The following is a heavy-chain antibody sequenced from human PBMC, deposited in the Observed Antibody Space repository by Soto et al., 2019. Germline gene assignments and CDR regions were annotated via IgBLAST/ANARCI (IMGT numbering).Heavy chain of an antibody. CDR2: ISSSSSYI. V-gene: IGHV3-21*01. CDR3: ARDLTYYDSSGSYYYYYYGMDV. Sequence: PGGSLRLSCAASGFTFSSYSMNWVRQAPGKGLEWVSSISSSSSYIYYADSVKGRFTISRDNAKNSLYLQMNSLRAEDTAVYYCARDLTYYDSSGSYYYYYYGMDVWDQGTTVTVSS. D-gene: IGHD3-22*01. J-gene: IGHJ6*02. CDR1: GFTFSSYS.